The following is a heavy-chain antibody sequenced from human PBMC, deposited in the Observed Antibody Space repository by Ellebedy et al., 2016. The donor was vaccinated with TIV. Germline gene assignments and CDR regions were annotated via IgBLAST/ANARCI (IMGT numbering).Heavy chain of an antibody. CDR2: IASTSHGWAT. D-gene: IGHD3-10*01. CDR1: GSTFTNYA. Sequence: GESLKISCAASGSTFTNYAMSWVRQAPGEGLEWVGLIASTSHGWATVYGAPVKGRLTISRDDSKNMLYLQMDSLKTDDTAIYYCATDGLVRGGAIDNWGQGTLVTVSS. V-gene: IGHV3-15*04. J-gene: IGHJ4*02. CDR3: ATDGLVRGGAIDN.